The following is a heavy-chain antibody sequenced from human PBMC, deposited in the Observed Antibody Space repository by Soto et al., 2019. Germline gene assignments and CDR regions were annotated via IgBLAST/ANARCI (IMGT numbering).Heavy chain of an antibody. CDR1: GGTFSTYA. V-gene: IGHV1-69*12. Sequence: QVQLVQSGAEVKKPESSVKVSCKAPGGTFSTYAISWVRQAPGQGLEWMGGIIPMFGTANYAQRFQDRVTITADASTNTVYMELSSLRSEDTAVYFCASGIQLWLRRINDGYSGWGPGPLVPVSS. CDR2: IIPMFGTA. J-gene: IGHJ4*02. D-gene: IGHD5-18*01. CDR3: ASGIQLWLRRINDGYSG.